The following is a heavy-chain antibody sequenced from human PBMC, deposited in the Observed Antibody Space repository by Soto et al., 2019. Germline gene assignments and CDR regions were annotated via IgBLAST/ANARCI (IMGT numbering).Heavy chain of an antibody. J-gene: IGHJ5*02. Sequence: QITLKESGPTLVKPTQTLTLTCTFSGFSLTTRGVGVGWIRQPPGKALECLALIYWDDDKRYSPSLQSRLSIPKDTSKNQVVLTMTNMDPVDTATYYCAHIPSYYQYDWFDPWGQGTLVSVSS. D-gene: IGHD3-10*01. CDR1: GFSLTTRGVG. CDR2: IYWDDDK. CDR3: AHIPSYYQYDWFDP. V-gene: IGHV2-5*02.